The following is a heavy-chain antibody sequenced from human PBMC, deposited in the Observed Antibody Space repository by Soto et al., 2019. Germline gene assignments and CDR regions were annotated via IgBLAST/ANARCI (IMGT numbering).Heavy chain of an antibody. V-gene: IGHV4-30-2*01. CDR2: IYPTGKT. J-gene: IGHJ6*02. D-gene: IGHD5-18*01. Sequence: SETLSLTCTVSNGSISSGGYSWSWIRQTPGKGLEWIGYIYPTGKTYYNPSLKNRATLSTDTSQNQFSLQLTSVTAADTAVYYCARRTVGDYGYSYGFSLYYYGMDVWGQGTTVTVSS. CDR3: ARRTVGDYGYSYGFSLYYYGMDV. CDR1: NGSISSGGYS.